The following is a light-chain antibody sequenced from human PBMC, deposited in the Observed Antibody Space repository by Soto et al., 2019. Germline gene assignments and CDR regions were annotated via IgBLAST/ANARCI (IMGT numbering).Light chain of an antibody. V-gene: IGKV1-5*01. J-gene: IGKJ4*01. CDR1: QSISSW. CDR3: QQYDNYKPLT. CDR2: DAS. Sequence: DIQMTQSPSTLSASVGDRVTITCRASQSISSWLAWYQQKPGKAPKLLIFDASSLESGTPSRFSGRRSGTQFTLTINGLQPDDFATYYCQQYDNYKPLTFGGGTKVVIK.